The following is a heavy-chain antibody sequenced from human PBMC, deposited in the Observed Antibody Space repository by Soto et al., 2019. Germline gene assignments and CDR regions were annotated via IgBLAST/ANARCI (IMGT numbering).Heavy chain of an antibody. CDR3: VKKVRKGSGWKIDDY. J-gene: IGHJ4*02. D-gene: IGHD6-19*01. V-gene: IGHV3-64D*06. Sequence: GGSLRLSCSASGFTFSSYAMHWVRQAPGKGLEYVSAISSNGGSTYYADSVKGRFTISRDNSKNTLYLQMSSLRAEDTAVYYCVKKVRKGSGWKIDDYWGQGTLVTVSS. CDR1: GFTFSSYA. CDR2: ISSNGGST.